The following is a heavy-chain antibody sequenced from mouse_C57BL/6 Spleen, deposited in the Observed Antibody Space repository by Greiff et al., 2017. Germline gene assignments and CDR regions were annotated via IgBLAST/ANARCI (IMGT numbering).Heavy chain of an antibody. CDR2: IYPGDGDT. CDR3: ARARPAMDY. CDR1: GYAFSSSW. J-gene: IGHJ4*01. V-gene: IGHV1-82*01. Sequence: VQLQQSGPELVKPGASVKISCKASGYAFSSSWMNWVKQRPGKGLEWIGRIYPGDGDTNYNGKFKGKATLTADKSSSTAYMQLSSLTSEDSAVYFCARARPAMDYWGQGTSVTVSS.